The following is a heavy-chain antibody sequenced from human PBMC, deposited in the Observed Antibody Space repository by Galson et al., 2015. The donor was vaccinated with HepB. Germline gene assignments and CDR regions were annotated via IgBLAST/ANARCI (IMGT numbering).Heavy chain of an antibody. CDR1: GGSISSGGYS. CDR2: MYHSGRT. V-gene: IGHV4-30-2*01. CDR3: ARGATDYDSSGYYVQFDY. D-gene: IGHD3-22*01. J-gene: IGHJ4*02. Sequence: TLSLTCAVPGGSISSGGYSWSWIRQPPGKGLEWIGFMYHSGRTNYSPSLRSRVTISVDRSKNQFSLKLSSVTAADTAVYYCARGATDYDSSGYYVQFDYWGQGTLVTVSS.